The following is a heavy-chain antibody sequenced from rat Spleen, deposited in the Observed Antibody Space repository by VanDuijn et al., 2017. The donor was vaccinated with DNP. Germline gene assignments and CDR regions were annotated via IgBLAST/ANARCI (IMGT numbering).Heavy chain of an antibody. Sequence: EVQLVESGGGLVQPGRSLKLSCAASGFIFSDYYMAWVRQAPTKGLEWVAYIRYDGGSNYYGDSVKGRFTISRDNAKSTLYLQMTSLRSEDTALYYCAREDYSGDYWFAYWGQGSLVTVSS. J-gene: IGHJ3*01. CDR1: GFIFSDYY. CDR3: AREDYSGDYWFAY. V-gene: IGHV5-20*01. D-gene: IGHD1-1*01. CDR2: IRYDGGSN.